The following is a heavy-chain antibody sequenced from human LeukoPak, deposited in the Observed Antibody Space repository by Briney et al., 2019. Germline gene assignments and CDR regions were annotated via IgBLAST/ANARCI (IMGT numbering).Heavy chain of an antibody. CDR2: ISSSGSYI. J-gene: IGHJ2*01. D-gene: IGHD6-19*01. CDR1: RFTFSTYS. Sequence: KAGGSLRLSCAASRFTFSTYSMNWVRQAPGKGLEWVSSISSSGSYIYSTDSLKGRFTISRDNAKNSLYLQMNSLRAEDTAVYYCARALTVAVTDWSFDLWGRGTLVTVSS. V-gene: IGHV3-21*01. CDR3: ARALTVAVTDWSFDL.